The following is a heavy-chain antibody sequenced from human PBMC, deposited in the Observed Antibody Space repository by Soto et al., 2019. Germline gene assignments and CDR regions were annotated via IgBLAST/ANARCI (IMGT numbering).Heavy chain of an antibody. CDR1: GXTFSSYS. CDR3: AKLFVAAGPDY. CDR2: ISGRGGST. V-gene: IGHV3-23*01. D-gene: IGHD6-6*01. J-gene: IGHJ4*02. Sequence: GSLRLSCAASGXTFSSYSMSWVRQAPGKGLEWVSSISGRGGSTYYADSVKGRFTISRDNSKNTLYLKMNSLRAEDTAVYYCAKLFVAAGPDYWGQGTLGTVS.